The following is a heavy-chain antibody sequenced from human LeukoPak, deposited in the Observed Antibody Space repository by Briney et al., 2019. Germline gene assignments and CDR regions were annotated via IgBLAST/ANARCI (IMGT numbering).Heavy chain of an antibody. Sequence: ASVKVSCKASGYTFTSYDINWVRQATGQGLEWMGWMNPNSGNTGYAQKLQGRVTMTTDTSTSTAYMELRSLRSDDTAVYYCARDLFTHIVVVTASDAFDIWGQGTMVTVSS. CDR1: GYTFTSYD. J-gene: IGHJ3*02. V-gene: IGHV1-8*02. CDR2: MNPNSGNT. CDR3: ARDLFTHIVVVTASDAFDI. D-gene: IGHD2-21*02.